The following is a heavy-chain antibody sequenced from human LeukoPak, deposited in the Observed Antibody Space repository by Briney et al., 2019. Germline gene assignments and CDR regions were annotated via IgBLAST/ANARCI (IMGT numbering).Heavy chain of an antibody. CDR3: ARVYAGLQGMWELPPDY. D-gene: IGHD1-26*01. CDR1: GYTFTGYY. J-gene: IGHJ4*02. Sequence: GASVKISCKASGYTFTGYYMHWVRQAPGQGLEWMGWINPNSGGTNYAQKFQGRVTMTRDTSISTAYMELSRLRSDDTAVYYCARVYAGLQGMWELPPDYWGQGTLVTVSS. CDR2: INPNSGGT. V-gene: IGHV1-2*02.